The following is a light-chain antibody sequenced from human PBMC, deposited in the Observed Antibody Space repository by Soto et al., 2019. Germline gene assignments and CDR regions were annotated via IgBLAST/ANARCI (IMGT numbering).Light chain of an antibody. CDR2: GAS. Sequence: EIVMTQSPATLSVSPGERATLSCRASQSVSSNLAWYQQKPGQAPRLLIYGASTRATGIPARFSGSGSGTEFTLTICSLQSEDFAVYYCQQYNTWPPRTFGQGTKVELK. J-gene: IGKJ1*01. CDR1: QSVSSN. CDR3: QQYNTWPPRT. V-gene: IGKV3-15*01.